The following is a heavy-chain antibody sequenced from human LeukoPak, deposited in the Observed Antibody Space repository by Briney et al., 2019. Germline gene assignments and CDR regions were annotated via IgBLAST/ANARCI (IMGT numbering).Heavy chain of an antibody. CDR3: ARVGPRAAGFDY. D-gene: IGHD6-13*01. Sequence: SETLSLTCTVSGGSISSSSYYWGWIRQPPGKGLEWIGSIYYSGSTYYNPSLKSRVTISVDTSKNQFSLKLSSVTAADTAVYYCARVGPRAAGFDYWGQGTLVTVSS. J-gene: IGHJ4*02. CDR2: IYYSGST. CDR1: GGSISSSSYY. V-gene: IGHV4-39*07.